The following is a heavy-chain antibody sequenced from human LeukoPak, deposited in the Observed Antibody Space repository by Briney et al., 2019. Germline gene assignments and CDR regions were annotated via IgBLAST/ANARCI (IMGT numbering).Heavy chain of an antibody. CDR1: GFTFSNAW. Sequence: GGSLRLSCAASGFTFSNAWMSWVRQAPGKGLEWVGRIKSKTDGGTTDYAAPVKGRFTTSKDDSKNTLYLQMNSLKTEDTAVYYCTTTNKNYYYYYMDVWGKGTTVTVSS. CDR3: TTTNKNYYYYYMDV. D-gene: IGHD2/OR15-2a*01. CDR2: IKSKTDGGTT. V-gene: IGHV3-15*01. J-gene: IGHJ6*03.